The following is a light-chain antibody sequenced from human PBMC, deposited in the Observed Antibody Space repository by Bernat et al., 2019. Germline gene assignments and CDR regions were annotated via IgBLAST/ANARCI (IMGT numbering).Light chain of an antibody. J-gene: IGLJ3*02. CDR3: SSYAGNSLV. Sequence: QSALTQPPSASGSPGQSVTISCTGTSSDVGGYNYVSWYQQHPGKAPKLMISEVTKRPSGVPDRFSGSKSGNTASLTVSGLQAEDEAEYYCSSYAGNSLVFGGGTKVTVL. CDR1: SSDVGGYNY. CDR2: EVT. V-gene: IGLV2-8*01.